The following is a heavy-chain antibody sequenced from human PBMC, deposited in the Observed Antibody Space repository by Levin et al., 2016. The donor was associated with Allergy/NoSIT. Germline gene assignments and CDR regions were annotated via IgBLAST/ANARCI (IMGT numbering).Heavy chain of an antibody. CDR1: GGSISSSSYY. Sequence: GSLRLSCTVSGGSISSSSYYWGWIRQPPGKGLEWIGSIYYSGSTYYNPSLKSRVTISVDTSKNQFSLKLSSVTAADTAVYYCGVMVRGVIISGWFDPWGQGTLVTVSS. CDR2: IYYSGST. CDR3: GVMVRGVIISGWFDP. V-gene: IGHV4-39*01. J-gene: IGHJ5*02. D-gene: IGHD3-10*01.